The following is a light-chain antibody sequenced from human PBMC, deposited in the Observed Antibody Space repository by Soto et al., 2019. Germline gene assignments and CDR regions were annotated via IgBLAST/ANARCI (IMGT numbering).Light chain of an antibody. Sequence: DIQMTQSPSSLSASVGDRVTITCRASQSNSSYLNWYQQKPGKAPNLLIYAASSLQSGVPSRFSGSGSGTDFTLTISSLQPEDFATYYCQQSYSTLTFGPGTKVDIK. CDR2: AAS. J-gene: IGKJ3*01. CDR1: QSNSSY. CDR3: QQSYSTLT. V-gene: IGKV1-39*01.